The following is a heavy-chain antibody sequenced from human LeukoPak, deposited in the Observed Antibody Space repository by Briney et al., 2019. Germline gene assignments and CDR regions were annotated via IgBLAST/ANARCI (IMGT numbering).Heavy chain of an antibody. Sequence: ASVTVSCKASGYTLTNYDINWVRLATGQGLEWMGWMNPNSGNTGYAQKFQGRVTMTRNTSVSTAYMDLSSLRSEDTAVYYCARGSSGDYSVSGSAWFDPWGQGTLVTVSS. V-gene: IGHV1-8*01. J-gene: IGHJ5*02. CDR1: GYTLTNYD. CDR2: MNPNSGNT. D-gene: IGHD3-10*01. CDR3: ARGSSGDYSVSGSAWFDP.